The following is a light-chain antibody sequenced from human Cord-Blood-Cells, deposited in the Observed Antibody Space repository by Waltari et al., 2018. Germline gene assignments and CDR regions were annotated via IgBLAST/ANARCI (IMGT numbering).Light chain of an antibody. CDR1: QGISSY. V-gene: IGKV1-8*01. CDR3: QQYYSYPPWT. J-gene: IGKJ1*01. CDR2: AAS. Sequence: QSPSSFSASTGDRVTITCRASQGISSYLAWYQQKPGKAPKLLIYAASTLQSGVPSRFSGSGSGTDFTLTISCLQSEDFATYYCQQYYSYPPWTFGQGTKVEIK.